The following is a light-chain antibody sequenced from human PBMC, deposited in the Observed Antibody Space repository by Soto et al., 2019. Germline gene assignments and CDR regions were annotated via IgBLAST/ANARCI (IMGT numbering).Light chain of an antibody. CDR1: ETVATN. V-gene: IGKV3-15*01. CDR2: GAS. CDR3: QQYFEWPPMT. J-gene: IGKJ1*01. Sequence: VMTQSPATLSVSPGERATLSCLASETVATNLAWYQQKPGQAPRLLISGASTRAAGISDRFRGSGSGTEFTLTIGSLRSEDSDIYYGQQYFEWPPMTFGQGTKVEI.